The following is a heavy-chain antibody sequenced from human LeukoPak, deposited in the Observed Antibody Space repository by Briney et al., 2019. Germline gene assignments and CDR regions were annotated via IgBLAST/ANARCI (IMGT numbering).Heavy chain of an antibody. CDR2: ISAYNGNT. CDR1: GYTFTSYG. Sequence: GASVKVSCKASGYTFTSYGISWVRQAPGQGLEWMGWISAYNGNTNYAQKLQGRVTMTTDTSTSTAYMELRSLRSDDTAVYYCARPYSSSWPEAGQSHWGQGTLVTVSS. D-gene: IGHD6-13*01. CDR3: ARPYSSSWPEAGQSH. V-gene: IGHV1-18*01. J-gene: IGHJ4*02.